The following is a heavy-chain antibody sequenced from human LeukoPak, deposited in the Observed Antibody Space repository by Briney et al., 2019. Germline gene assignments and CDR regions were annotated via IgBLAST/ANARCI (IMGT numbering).Heavy chain of an antibody. CDR3: ARGSTMVRGVGPFDP. V-gene: IGHV1-69*04. CDR1: GGTFSSYA. CDR2: IIPILGIA. Sequence: SVKVSCKASGGTFSSYAISWMRQAPGQGLEWMGRIIPILGIANYAQKSQGRVTITADKSTNTAYMELSSLRSEDTAVYYCARGSTMVRGVGPFDPWGQGTLVTVSS. D-gene: IGHD3-10*01. J-gene: IGHJ5*02.